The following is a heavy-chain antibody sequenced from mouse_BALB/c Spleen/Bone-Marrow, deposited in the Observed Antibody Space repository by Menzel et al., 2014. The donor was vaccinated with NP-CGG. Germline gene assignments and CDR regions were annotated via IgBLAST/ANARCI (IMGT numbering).Heavy chain of an antibody. Sequence: VQLQQSGAELVKPGATVKLSCTASGFNIKDTYMHWVKQRPEQGLEWIGRIDPANGNTKYDPKFQGKATITADTSSNTAYLQLSSLTSEDTAVYYCATDSSGYLDYWGQGTTLTVSS. J-gene: IGHJ2*01. D-gene: IGHD3-2*01. V-gene: IGHV14-3*02. CDR1: GFNIKDTY. CDR3: ATDSSGYLDY. CDR2: IDPANGNT.